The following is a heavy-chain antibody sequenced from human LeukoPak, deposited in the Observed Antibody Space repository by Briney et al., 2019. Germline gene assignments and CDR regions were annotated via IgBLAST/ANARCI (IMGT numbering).Heavy chain of an antibody. V-gene: IGHV1-2*02. J-gene: IGHJ4*02. CDR1: GYTFIDYY. CDR2: INPNSGVT. CDR3: SREDY. Sequence: GASVKVSRKASGYTFIDYYLQWVRQAPGQGLEWVGWINPNSGVTNYAQKFQGRVSMTSDTSISTVYMELSRLRSDDTAVYYCSREDYWGQGTLVTVSS.